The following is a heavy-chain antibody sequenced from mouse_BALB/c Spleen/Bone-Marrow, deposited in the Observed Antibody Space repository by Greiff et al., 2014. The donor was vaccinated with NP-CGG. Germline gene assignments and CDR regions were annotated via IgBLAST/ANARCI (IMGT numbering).Heavy chain of an antibody. CDR3: ARSDDGSPYSFDS. Sequence: VQLQESGPELVKPGALVKISCKASGYTFTSYDINWVKQRPGQGLEWIGWIYPGDGSTKYNEKFKGKVTLTADRSSSTAYMQLSSLTSENSAVYFCARSDDGSPYSFDSWGQGTTLTVSS. D-gene: IGHD2-3*01. CDR2: IYPGDGST. CDR1: GYTFTSYD. V-gene: IGHV1S56*01. J-gene: IGHJ2*01.